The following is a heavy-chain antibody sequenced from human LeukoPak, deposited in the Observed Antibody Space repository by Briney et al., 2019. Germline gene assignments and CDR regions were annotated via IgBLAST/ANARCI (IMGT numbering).Heavy chain of an antibody. Sequence: ASVKVSCKASGYTFTSYYMHWVRQAPGQGLEWMGIINPSGGSTSYAQKFQGRVTITRDTSASTAYMELSSLRSEDTAVYYCARVLWDDEDYWGQGTLVTVSS. J-gene: IGHJ4*02. CDR1: GYTFTSYY. CDR3: ARVLWDDEDY. V-gene: IGHV1-46*01. D-gene: IGHD3-10*01. CDR2: INPSGGST.